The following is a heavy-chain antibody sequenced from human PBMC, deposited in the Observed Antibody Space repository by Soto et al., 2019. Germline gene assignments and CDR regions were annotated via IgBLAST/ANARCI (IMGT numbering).Heavy chain of an antibody. V-gene: IGHV3-7*01. CDR1: GFTFSSYW. CDR2: IKQDGSEK. CDR3: AREASHDYSNYEWFDP. Sequence: GGSLRLSCAASGFTFSSYWMSWVRQAPGKGLEWVANIKQDGSEKYYVDSVKGRFTISRDNAKNSLYLQMNSLRAEDTAVYYCAREASHDYSNYEWFDPWGQGTLVTVSS. D-gene: IGHD4-4*01. J-gene: IGHJ5*02.